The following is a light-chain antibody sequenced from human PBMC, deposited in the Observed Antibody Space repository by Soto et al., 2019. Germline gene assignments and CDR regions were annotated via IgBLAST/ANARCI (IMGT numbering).Light chain of an antibody. J-gene: IGKJ4*01. CDR3: QEYNNWHPIT. V-gene: IGKV3-15*01. Sequence: EIVMTQSPATLSVSPGEXATLSCRASQSLSNKLAWYQQKPGQAPRLLIYGASTRATGIPARFSGSGSGTEFTLTICSLQSEDFAVYYCQEYNNWHPITFGGGTKVDIK. CDR2: GAS. CDR1: QSLSNK.